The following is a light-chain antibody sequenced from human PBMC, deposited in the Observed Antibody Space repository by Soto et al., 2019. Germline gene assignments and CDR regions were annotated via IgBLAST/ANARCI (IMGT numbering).Light chain of an antibody. CDR3: QHFGRSSIT. Sequence: ELVLTQSPGTLSLSPGERDNHSCRASQSVSSGSLAWYQQKPGQAPRLLIYGASGRATGSPDRLSGSGSGTDFTLTITRLEPEDFAVYYCQHFGRSSITFGQGTRLEIK. J-gene: IGKJ5*01. CDR1: QSVSSGS. V-gene: IGKV3-20*01. CDR2: GAS.